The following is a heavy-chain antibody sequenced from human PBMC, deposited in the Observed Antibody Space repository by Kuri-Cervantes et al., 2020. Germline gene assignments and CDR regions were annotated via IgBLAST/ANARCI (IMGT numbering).Heavy chain of an antibody. CDR3: ARVVAGLCYYYGMDV. CDR2: ISAYNGNT. J-gene: IGHJ6*02. D-gene: IGHD6-19*01. CDR1: GYTFTSYG. Sequence: ASVKVSCKASGYTFTSYGISWVRQAPGQGLEWMGWISAYNGNTNYAQKLQGRVTMTTDTSTSTAYMELRSLRSDDTAVYYCARVVAGLCYYYGMDVWGQGTTVTVSS. V-gene: IGHV1-18*01.